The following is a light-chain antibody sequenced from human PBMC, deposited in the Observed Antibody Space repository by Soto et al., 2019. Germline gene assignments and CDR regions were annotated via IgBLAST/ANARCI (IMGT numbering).Light chain of an antibody. CDR3: QAYYKVPQT. CDR2: RIS. CDR1: QSVGRNY. Sequence: EIVLTQSPGTLSLSPGERATLSCRASQSVGRNYLAWYQQKPGQAPRLLIHRISTRATGIPDRFSGSGSSTDFTLTISRLEPEDFAVYYCQAYYKVPQTFGQGARVEIK. V-gene: IGKV3-20*01. J-gene: IGKJ1*01.